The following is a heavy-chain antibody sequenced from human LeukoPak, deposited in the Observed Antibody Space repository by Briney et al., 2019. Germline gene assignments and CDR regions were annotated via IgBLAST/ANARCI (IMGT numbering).Heavy chain of an antibody. CDR2: ISSSGGNT. J-gene: IGHJ4*02. Sequence: GGSLRLSCAASGFTFSTYAMSWVRQAPGKGLESVSSISSSGGNTYYADSVKGRFTISRDNSKNTLYLQMSSLSAEDTAVYYCAKRDRPCSGDCSAPYYFDYWGQGTLVTVSS. CDR1: GFTFSTYA. D-gene: IGHD2-21*02. CDR3: AKRDRPCSGDCSAPYYFDY. V-gene: IGHV3-23*01.